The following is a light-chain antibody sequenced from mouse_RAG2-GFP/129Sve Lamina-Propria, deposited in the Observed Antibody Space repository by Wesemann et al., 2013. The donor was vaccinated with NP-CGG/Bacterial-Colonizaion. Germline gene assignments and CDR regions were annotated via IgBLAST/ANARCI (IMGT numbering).Light chain of an antibody. CDR2: THP. Sequence: QIVLTQSPAIMSASPGEKVTMTCSASSSVSYMYWYQQKPGSSPKDGFMTHPNWLLESLLASVAVGLGPLTLSQSAAWRLKMLSTYYCQQWSSNPWTFGGGTKLEIK. V-gene: IGKV4-59*01. J-gene: IGKJ1*01. CDR3: QQWSSNPWT. CDR1: SSVSY.